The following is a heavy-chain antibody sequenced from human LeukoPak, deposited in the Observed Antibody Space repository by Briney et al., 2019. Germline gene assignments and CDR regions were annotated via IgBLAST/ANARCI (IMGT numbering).Heavy chain of an antibody. CDR3: ARTVMGATTFDY. V-gene: IGHV3-7*03. CDR2: IRQDGSEK. CDR1: GFTFSNDW. D-gene: IGHD1-26*01. Sequence: PGGSLRLSCAASGFTFSNDWLTWVRRAPGKGLEWVATIRQDGSEKYYMDSVKGRFTISRDNAKNSLYLQMNSLRVEDTAVYYCARTVMGATTFDYWGQGTLVTASS. J-gene: IGHJ4*02.